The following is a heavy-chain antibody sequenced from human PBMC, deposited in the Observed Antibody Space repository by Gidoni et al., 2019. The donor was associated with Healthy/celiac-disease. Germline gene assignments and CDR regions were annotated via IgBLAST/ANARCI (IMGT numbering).Heavy chain of an antibody. Sequence: STNYNPSLKSRVTISVDTSKNQFSLKLSSVTAADTAVYYCARQNRGSHDYGDYDYYFDYWGQGTLVTVSS. V-gene: IGHV4-61*07. D-gene: IGHD4-17*01. CDR2: ST. J-gene: IGHJ4*02. CDR3: ARQNRGSHDYGDYDYYFDY.